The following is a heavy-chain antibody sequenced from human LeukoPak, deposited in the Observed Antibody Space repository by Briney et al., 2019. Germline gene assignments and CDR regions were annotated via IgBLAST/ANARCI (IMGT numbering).Heavy chain of an antibody. D-gene: IGHD3-9*01. CDR3: ARHSDSDILTGPNDY. CDR2: ITSSGSTT. J-gene: IGHJ4*02. V-gene: IGHV3-48*03. Sequence: GGSLRLSCAASGFTFSSYEMNWVRQAPGKGLEWVSCITSSGSTTHYADSVKGRFTISRDNAKKSVYLQMNSLRAEDTAVYYCARHSDSDILTGPNDYWGQGTLVTVSS. CDR1: GFTFSSYE.